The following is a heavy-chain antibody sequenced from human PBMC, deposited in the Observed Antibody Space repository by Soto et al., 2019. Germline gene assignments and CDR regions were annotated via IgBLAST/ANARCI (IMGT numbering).Heavy chain of an antibody. CDR1: GYTFTGYY. Sequence: QVQLVQSGAEVKKPGASVKVSCKASGYTFTGYYMHWVRQAPGQGLEWMGWINPNSGSTNYAQKFQGWVTMTRDTSISTAYMELSRLRSDDTAVYYCARGGYSGYDFDYWGQGTLVTVSS. V-gene: IGHV1-2*04. J-gene: IGHJ4*02. CDR3: ARGGYSGYDFDY. CDR2: INPNSGST. D-gene: IGHD5-12*01.